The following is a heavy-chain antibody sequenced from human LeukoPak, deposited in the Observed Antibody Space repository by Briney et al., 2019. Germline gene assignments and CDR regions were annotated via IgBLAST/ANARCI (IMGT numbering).Heavy chain of an antibody. V-gene: IGHV3-23*01. J-gene: IGHJ4*02. CDR2: ISGSGGST. Sequence: AGGSLRLSCAASGFAFSSYATSWVRQAPGKGLEWVSAISGSGGSTYYADSVKGRFTISRDNSKNTLYLQMNSLRAEDTAVYYCAKSPNTIAARPNFDYWGQGTLVTVSS. CDR3: AKSPNTIAARPNFDY. D-gene: IGHD6-6*01. CDR1: GFAFSSYA.